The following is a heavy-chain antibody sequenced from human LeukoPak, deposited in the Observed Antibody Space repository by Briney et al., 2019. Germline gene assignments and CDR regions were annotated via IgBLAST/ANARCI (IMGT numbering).Heavy chain of an antibody. D-gene: IGHD6-6*01. CDR2: INQDGSAN. V-gene: IGHV3-7*05. J-gene: IGHJ4*02. Sequence: GGSLRLSCAASGFTFSSHWMSWVRQAPGKGLEWVANINQDGSANYYVDSVKGRFAISRDNAKNSLCLQVNSLRAEDTAVYYCARVPRSSSYFDYWGQGSLVTVSS. CDR1: GFTFSSHW. CDR3: ARVPRSSSYFDY.